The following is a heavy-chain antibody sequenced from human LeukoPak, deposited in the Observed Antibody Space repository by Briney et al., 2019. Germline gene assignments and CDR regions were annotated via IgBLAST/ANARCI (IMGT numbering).Heavy chain of an antibody. V-gene: IGHV4-34*01. D-gene: IGHD3-10*01. CDR2: INHSGST. J-gene: IGHJ4*02. CDR1: GGSFSGYY. Sequence: PSETLSLTCAVYGGSFSGYYWSWIRQPPGKGLEWIGEINHSGSTNYNPSLKSRVIISVDTSKNQFSLKLSSVTAADTAVYYCARCTRITMVRGVIITGIYYFDYWGQGTLVTVSS. CDR3: ARCTRITMVRGVIITGIYYFDY.